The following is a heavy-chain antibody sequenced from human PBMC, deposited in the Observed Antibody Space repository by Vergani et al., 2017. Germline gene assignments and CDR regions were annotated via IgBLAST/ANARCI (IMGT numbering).Heavy chain of an antibody. V-gene: IGHV2-5*02. CDR2: IYWDDDK. CDR3: AHRDSPHITIFVVVIMGGFDY. D-gene: IGHD3-3*01. J-gene: IGHJ4*02. Sequence: QITLKESGPTLVKPTQTLTLTCTFSGFSLSTSGVGVGWIRQPPGKALEWLALIYWDDDKRYSPSLKSRLTITKDTSKNQVVLTMTNMDPVDTATYYCAHRDSPHITIFVVVIMGGFDYWGQGTLVTVSS. CDR1: GFSLSTSGVG.